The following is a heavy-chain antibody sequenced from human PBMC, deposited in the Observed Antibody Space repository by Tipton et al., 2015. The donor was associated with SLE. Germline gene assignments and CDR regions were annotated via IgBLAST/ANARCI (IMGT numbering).Heavy chain of an antibody. CDR2: ISWNSGSI. V-gene: IGHV3-9*01. CDR3: AKGSLSQWRDSVAY. J-gene: IGHJ1*01. D-gene: IGHD6-19*01. Sequence: SLRLSCAASGFTFDDYAMHWVRHAPGKGLEWVSGISWNSGSIGYADPVKGRFTISRDNAKNSLYLQMNSLRAEDTALYYCAKGSLSQWRDSVAYWGQGTLVTVSS. CDR1: GFTFDDYA.